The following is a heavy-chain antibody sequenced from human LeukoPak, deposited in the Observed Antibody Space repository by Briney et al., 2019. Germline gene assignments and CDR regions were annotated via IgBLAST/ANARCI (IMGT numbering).Heavy chain of an antibody. CDR3: AKDPFRARISAPDY. Sequence: GGSLRLSCAASGFTLSSYAMSWVRQAPGKGLEWVSAISGSGTNTYYADSVKGRFTISRDNSKNTLYLQINSLRAEDTAVYYCAKDPFRARISAPDYWGQGTLVTVSS. CDR2: ISGSGTNT. D-gene: IGHD6-6*01. CDR1: GFTLSSYA. V-gene: IGHV3-23*01. J-gene: IGHJ4*02.